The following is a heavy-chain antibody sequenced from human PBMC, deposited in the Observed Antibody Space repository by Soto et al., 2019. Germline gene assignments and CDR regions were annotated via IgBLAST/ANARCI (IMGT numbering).Heavy chain of an antibody. Sequence: EVQLVESGGGLVQPGGSLRLSCAASGFTFSSYWMHWVRQAPGKGLVWVSRINSDGSSTSYADSVKGRFTISRDNAKNTLYLQMNSLRAEDTAVYYCARVFYYDFWSGYPSYGMDVWGQGTTVTVSS. CDR2: INSDGSST. CDR3: ARVFYYDFWSGYPSYGMDV. CDR1: GFTFSSYW. V-gene: IGHV3-74*01. D-gene: IGHD3-3*01. J-gene: IGHJ6*02.